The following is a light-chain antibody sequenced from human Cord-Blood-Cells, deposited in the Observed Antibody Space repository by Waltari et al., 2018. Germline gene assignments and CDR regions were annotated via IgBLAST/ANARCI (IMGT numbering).Light chain of an antibody. V-gene: IGKV1-5*01. CDR2: DAS. CDR3: QQYNSYSFT. CDR1: QSISSW. Sequence: DIQMTQSPSTLSASVGDRVTITCRASQSISSWLAWYQQKPGKAPKLLIYDASSLESGVPSRFSCSGSGTEFTHTISSLQPDDFATYYCQQYNSYSFTFGPGTKVDIK. J-gene: IGKJ3*01.